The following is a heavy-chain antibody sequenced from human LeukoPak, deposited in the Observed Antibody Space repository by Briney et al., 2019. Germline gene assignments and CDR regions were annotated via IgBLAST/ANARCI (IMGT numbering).Heavy chain of an antibody. Sequence: SETLSLTCAVYGGSFSGYYWSWIRQPPGKGLEWIGYIYDSGSTNYNPSLKSRVTISVDTSKNQFSLKLSSVTAADTAVFYCASLTTADAFDIWDQGTLVTVSS. CDR3: ASLTTADAFDI. J-gene: IGHJ4*02. CDR1: GGSFSGYY. CDR2: IYDSGST. V-gene: IGHV4-59*01. D-gene: IGHD3-22*01.